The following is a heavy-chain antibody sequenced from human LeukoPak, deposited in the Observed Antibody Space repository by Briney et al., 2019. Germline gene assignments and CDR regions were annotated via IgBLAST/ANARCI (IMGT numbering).Heavy chain of an antibody. Sequence: ASVKVSCKASGYTFTSYGINWVRQATGQGLEWMGWMNPNSGNTGYAQKFQGRVTMTRNTSISTAYMELSSLRSEDTAVYYCARVTAAAGIGNSYYYYYMDVWGKGTTVTVSS. V-gene: IGHV1-8*01. CDR3: ARVTAAAGIGNSYYYYYMDV. D-gene: IGHD6-13*01. CDR2: MNPNSGNT. CDR1: GYTFTSYG. J-gene: IGHJ6*03.